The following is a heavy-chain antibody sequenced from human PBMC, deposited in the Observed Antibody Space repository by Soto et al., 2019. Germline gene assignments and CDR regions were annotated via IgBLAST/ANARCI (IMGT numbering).Heavy chain of an antibody. CDR1: GFTLTSYE. J-gene: IGHJ6*02. CDR2: MNPNSGNT. V-gene: IGHV1-8*01. Sequence: ASVKVSCKATGFTLTSYEINWVRRASGQGLEWMGWMNPNSGNTGYAQKFQGRVTMTRNTSISTAYMELSSLRSEDTAVYYCARGYEFWNGYCLDVWGQGTTVTVSS. CDR3: ARGYEFWNGYCLDV. D-gene: IGHD3-3*01.